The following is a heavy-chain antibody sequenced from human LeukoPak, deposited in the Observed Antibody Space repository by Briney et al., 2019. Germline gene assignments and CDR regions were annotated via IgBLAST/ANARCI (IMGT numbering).Heavy chain of an antibody. J-gene: IGHJ1*01. CDR2: ISGSGTST. Sequence: GGSLRLSCAASGFTFSSYGMSWVRRAPRKGLEWVSAISGSGTSTNYADSVEGRFTISRDNSKNTLYLQMNSLRTEDTAVYYCLYERSGYRYFQHWGQGTLVTVSS. V-gene: IGHV3-23*01. CDR1: GFTFSSYG. CDR3: LYERSGYRYFQH. D-gene: IGHD3-22*01.